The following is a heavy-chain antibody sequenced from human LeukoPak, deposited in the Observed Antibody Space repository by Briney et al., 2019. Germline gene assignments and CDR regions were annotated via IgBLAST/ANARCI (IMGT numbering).Heavy chain of an antibody. CDR1: GDSLSSYY. J-gene: IGHJ6*02. D-gene: IGHD3-10*01. CDR2: IYSIGST. V-gene: IGHV4-4*07. Sequence: SETLSLTCTLSGDSLSSYYWSWIRQPAGKGLEWIGRIYSIGSTNYNPSLKSRVTMSLDTSKNQFSLRLCSVTAAGTAVYSCARDRDYYGSGTYGMDVWGQGTTVTVSS. CDR3: ARDRDYYGSGTYGMDV.